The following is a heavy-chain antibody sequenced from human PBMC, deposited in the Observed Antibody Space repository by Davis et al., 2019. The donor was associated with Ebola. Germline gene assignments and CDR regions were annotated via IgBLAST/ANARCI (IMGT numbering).Heavy chain of an antibody. CDR1: GWSFSGYY. V-gene: IGHV4-34*01. Sequence: SESLSLTCAVYGWSFSGYYWNWIRQPPGKGLEWIAEINHSGSTSYNPSLKSRVTISVDTSKNQFSLKLSSVTAANTAVYYCARTRGYSGYARFDYWGQGTLVTVSS. CDR2: INHSGST. J-gene: IGHJ4*02. D-gene: IGHD5-12*01. CDR3: ARTRGYSGYARFDY.